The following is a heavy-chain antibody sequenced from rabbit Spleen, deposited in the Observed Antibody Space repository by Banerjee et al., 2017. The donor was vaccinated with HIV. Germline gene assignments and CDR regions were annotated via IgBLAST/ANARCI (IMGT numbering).Heavy chain of an antibody. CDR3: ARDTASSFSSYGMDL. CDR2: VAAGVSFTS. V-gene: IGHV1S45*01. J-gene: IGHJ6*01. CDR1: GFSFSNKAV. Sequence: QEQLVESGGGLVKPEGSLKLSCTASGFSFSNKAVMCWVRQAPGKGPEWIACVAAGVSFTSYYATWAKGRFTISKTSSTTVTLQMTSLTAADTATYFCARDTASSFSSYGMDLWGQGTLVTVS. D-gene: IGHD8-1*01.